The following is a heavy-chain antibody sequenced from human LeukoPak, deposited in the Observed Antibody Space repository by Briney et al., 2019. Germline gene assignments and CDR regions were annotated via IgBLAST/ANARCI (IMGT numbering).Heavy chain of an antibody. V-gene: IGHV3-30-3*01. CDR2: ISYDVSNK. J-gene: IGHJ4*02. Sequence: PGGSLRLSCAASGFTFSSYAMHWVRQAPGKGLEWVAVISYDVSNKYYADSVKGRFTISRDNSKNTLYLQMNSLRAEDTAVYYCAKDGGYCSSTSCYSPGYFDYWGQGTLVTVSS. CDR3: AKDGGYCSSTSCYSPGYFDY. D-gene: IGHD2-2*02. CDR1: GFTFSSYA.